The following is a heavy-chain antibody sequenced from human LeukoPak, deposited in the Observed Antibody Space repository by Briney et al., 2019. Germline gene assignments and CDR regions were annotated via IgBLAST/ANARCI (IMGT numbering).Heavy chain of an antibody. Sequence: AASVKVSCKASGYTFTSYDINWVRQATGQGLEWMGWMNPNSGNTGYAQKFQGRVTMTRNTSISTAYMELSSLRSEDTAVYYCARAKYYDFWSGYKNPGYWGQGTLVTVSS. V-gene: IGHV1-8*01. D-gene: IGHD3-3*01. J-gene: IGHJ4*02. CDR2: MNPNSGNT. CDR3: ARAKYYDFWSGYKNPGY. CDR1: GYTFTSYD.